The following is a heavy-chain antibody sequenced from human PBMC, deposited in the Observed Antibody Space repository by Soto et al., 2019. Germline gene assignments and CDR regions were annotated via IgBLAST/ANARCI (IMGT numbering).Heavy chain of an antibody. CDR1: GFSFNKYV. CDR3: AKDRVIQLLPIWPDP. CDR2: VSSDGSNQ. J-gene: IGHJ5*02. Sequence: QVHLVESGGGIVQPGTSLRLSCAASGFSFNKYVMHWVRQAPGKGLEWVAYVSSDGSNQYYADSVKGRFTISRDNSKSTLYLQLDSLRVDDTAVYYCAKDRVIQLLPIWPDPWGQGTLVTVSS. D-gene: IGHD2-2*01. V-gene: IGHV3-30*18.